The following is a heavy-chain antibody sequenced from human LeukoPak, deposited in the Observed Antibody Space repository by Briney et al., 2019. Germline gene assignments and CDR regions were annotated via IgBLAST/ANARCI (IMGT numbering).Heavy chain of an antibody. V-gene: IGHV4-34*01. D-gene: IGHD5-12*01. CDR3: ARTGVQWLRLSYYYYGMDV. CDR2: INHSGST. CDR1: GGSFSGYY. Sequence: SETLSLTCAVCGGSFSGYYWSWIRQPPGKGLEWIGEINHSGSTNYNPSLKSRVTISVDTSKNQFSLKLSSVTAADTAVYYCARTGVQWLRLSYYYYGMDVWGKGTTVTVSS. J-gene: IGHJ6*04.